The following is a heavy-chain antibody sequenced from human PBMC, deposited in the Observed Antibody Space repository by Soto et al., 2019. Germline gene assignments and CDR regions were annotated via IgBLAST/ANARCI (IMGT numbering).Heavy chain of an antibody. CDR2: IIPIFGTA. V-gene: IGHV1-69*13. J-gene: IGHJ5*02. CDR1: GCTFSSYA. Sequence: GASVKVSCKASGCTFSSYAISWVRQAPGQGLEWMGGIIPIFGTANYAQKFQGRVTITADESTSTAYMELSSLRAEDTAVYYCARDRGSIDFWSGYYVSWGQGTLVTVSS. D-gene: IGHD3-3*01. CDR3: ARDRGSIDFWSGYYVS.